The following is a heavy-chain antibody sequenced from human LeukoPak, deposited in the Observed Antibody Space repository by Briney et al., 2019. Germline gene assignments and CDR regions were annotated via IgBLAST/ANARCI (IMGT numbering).Heavy chain of an antibody. Sequence: GGSLRLSCAASGFTVSSNYMSWVRQAPGKGLEWVSVIYSGGSTYYADSVKGRFTISRDNSKNTLYLQMNSLRAEDTAVYYCARDLFNNWGSDYWGQGTLVTVSS. D-gene: IGHD7-27*01. J-gene: IGHJ4*02. CDR3: ARDLFNNWGSDY. V-gene: IGHV3-53*01. CDR1: GFTVSSNY. CDR2: IYSGGST.